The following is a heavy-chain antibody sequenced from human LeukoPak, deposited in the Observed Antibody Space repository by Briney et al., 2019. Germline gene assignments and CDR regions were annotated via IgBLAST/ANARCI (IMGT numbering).Heavy chain of an antibody. J-gene: IGHJ4*02. D-gene: IGHD3-10*01. V-gene: IGHV3-48*01. CDR1: GFTFITFS. Sequence: GGSLRLSCAASGFTFITFSVNWIRQAPGRGLEWISYRSNDIIRYADSVKGRFIISRDNAKNSLYLQMNSLRAEDTAVYYCARDLSWSFDYWGQGTLVTVSS. CDR3: ARDLSWSFDY. CDR2: RSNDII.